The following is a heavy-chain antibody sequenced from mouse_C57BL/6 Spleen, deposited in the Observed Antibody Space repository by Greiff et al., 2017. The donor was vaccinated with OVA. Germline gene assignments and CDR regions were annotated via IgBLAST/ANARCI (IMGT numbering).Heavy chain of an antibody. CDR1: GYTFTSYW. J-gene: IGHJ4*01. D-gene: IGHD1-1*01. V-gene: IGHV1-55*01. Sequence: VQLQQPGAELVKPGASVKMSCKASGYTFTSYWITWVKQRPGQGLEWIGDIYPGSGSTNYNEKFKSKATLTVDTSSSTAYMQLSSLTSEDSAVYYCAREYYGSRDAMEYWGQGTSVTVSS. CDR2: IYPGSGST. CDR3: AREYYGSRDAMEY.